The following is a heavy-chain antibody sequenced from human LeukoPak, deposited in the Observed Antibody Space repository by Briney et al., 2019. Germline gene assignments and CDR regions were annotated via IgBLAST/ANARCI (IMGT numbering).Heavy chain of an antibody. CDR1: GFTFGDYT. CDR3: PRSRQLDS. CDR2: SRSKTYGGAA. V-gene: IGHV3-49*04. J-gene: IGHJ4*02. D-gene: IGHD2-2*01. Sequence: GRALRLSCTASGFTFGDYTMSWVRQAPGKGLEGVGCSRSKTYGGAAEYAASVKGRCTISRDDSESIAYLQMNSLNTEDTAVYYCPRSRQLDSWGQGTLVTVSS.